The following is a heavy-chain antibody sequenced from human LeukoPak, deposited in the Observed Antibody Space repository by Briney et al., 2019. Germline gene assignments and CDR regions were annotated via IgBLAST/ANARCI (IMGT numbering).Heavy chain of an antibody. J-gene: IGHJ3*02. CDR1: GYTFTGYY. Sequence: ASVKVSCKASGYTFTGYYMHWVRQAPGQGLEWMGWINPNSGGTNYAQKFQGRATMTRDTSISTAYMELSRLRSDDTAVYYCAREGAAGDHDAFDIWGQGTMVTVSS. D-gene: IGHD6-13*01. CDR3: AREGAAGDHDAFDI. CDR2: INPNSGGT. V-gene: IGHV1-2*02.